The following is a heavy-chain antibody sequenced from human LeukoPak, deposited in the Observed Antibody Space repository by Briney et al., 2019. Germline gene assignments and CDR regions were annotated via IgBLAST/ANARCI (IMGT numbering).Heavy chain of an antibody. Sequence: GGSLRLSCAASGFTLSSYSMNWVRQAPGKGLEWVSSISSSSSYIYYADSVKGRFTISRDNAKNSLYLQMNSLRAEDTAVYYCARAGPLYYYYYMDVWGKGTTVTVSS. CDR2: ISSSSSYI. CDR3: ARAGPLYYYYYMDV. J-gene: IGHJ6*03. D-gene: IGHD1-14*01. V-gene: IGHV3-21*01. CDR1: GFTLSSYS.